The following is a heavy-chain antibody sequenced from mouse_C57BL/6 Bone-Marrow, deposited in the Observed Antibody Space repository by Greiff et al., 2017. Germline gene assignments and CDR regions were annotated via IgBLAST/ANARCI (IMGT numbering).Heavy chain of an antibody. J-gene: IGHJ4*01. D-gene: IGHD3-3*01. Sequence: EVKLMESGGDLVKPGGSLKLSCAASGFTFSSYGMSWVRQTPDKRLEWVATISSGGSYTYYPDSVKGRFTISRDNAKNTLYLQMSSLKSEDTAMYYCARQGGLLGAMDYWGQGTSVTVSS. V-gene: IGHV5-6*01. CDR1: GFTFSSYG. CDR2: ISSGGSYT. CDR3: ARQGGLLGAMDY.